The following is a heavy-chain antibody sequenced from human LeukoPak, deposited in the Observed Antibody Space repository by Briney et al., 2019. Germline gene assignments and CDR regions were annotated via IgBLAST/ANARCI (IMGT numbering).Heavy chain of an antibody. CDR1: GFIFSTYN. D-gene: IGHD6-19*01. V-gene: IGHV3-48*04. CDR3: ARAGYSSGWYPYYYYYGMDV. CDR2: IHFRNSPI. J-gene: IGHJ6*02. Sequence: PGGSLRLSCAASGFIFSTYNMIWVRQAPGKGLEWLSYIHFRNSPIYYADSVKGRFTISRDNAKNSLYLQINSLRAEDTAVYYCARAGYSSGWYPYYYYYGMDVWGQGTTVTVSS.